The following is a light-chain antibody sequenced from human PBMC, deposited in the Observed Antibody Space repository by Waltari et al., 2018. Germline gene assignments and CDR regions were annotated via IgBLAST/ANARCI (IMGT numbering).Light chain of an antibody. CDR3: QQYQNWPPQT. CDR1: QSGTTN. J-gene: IGKJ1*01. CDR2: DVS. V-gene: IGKV3-15*01. Sequence: EIVMTQSPATLSVSPGERVTLSCRTSQSGTTNLAWYQHKPGQAPRLLIHDVSTRATGVPARFKGSGSETDFTLTISSIESEDFVVYFCQQYQNWPPQTFGQGTKVEI.